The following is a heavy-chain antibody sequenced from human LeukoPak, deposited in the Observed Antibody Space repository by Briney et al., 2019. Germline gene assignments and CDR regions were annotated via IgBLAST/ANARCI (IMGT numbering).Heavy chain of an antibody. Sequence: GASVKVSCKTSGYTFFTYFMHWVRQAPGQGLEWMGYIKPNSGVTNYAQKFRGRVTMTWDTPISTAYIELSGLTSDDTAIYYCARPTYCGSNCYFNFDYWGQGTLVTVSS. CDR2: IKPNSGVT. CDR1: GYTFFTYF. V-gene: IGHV1-2*02. J-gene: IGHJ4*02. D-gene: IGHD2-21*02. CDR3: ARPTYCGSNCYFNFDY.